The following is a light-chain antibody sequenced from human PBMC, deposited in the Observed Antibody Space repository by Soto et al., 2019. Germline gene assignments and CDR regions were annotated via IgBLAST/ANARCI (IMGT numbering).Light chain of an antibody. Sequence: EIVLTQSPGTLSLSPGERATLSCRASQSLIGSPLAWYQQRPGQAPRLLIYGASSRATGIPDRFSGSGSGTDFTLTINRLEPEDFAVYYCQQYSTSPLIFGGGTRVEI. CDR2: GAS. CDR1: QSLIGSP. V-gene: IGKV3-20*01. CDR3: QQYSTSPLI. J-gene: IGKJ4*01.